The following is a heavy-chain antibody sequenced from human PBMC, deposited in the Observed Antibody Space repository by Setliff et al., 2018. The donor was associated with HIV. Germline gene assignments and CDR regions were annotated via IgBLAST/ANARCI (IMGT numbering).Heavy chain of an antibody. CDR2: IYDSGST. CDR1: GGSIRSGSYY. D-gene: IGHD4-17*01. Sequence: PSETLSLTCTVAGGSIRSGSYYWSWIRQHPGKGLEWIGYIYDSGSTNYNPSLKSRVTISVDTSKNYFSLKLTSVTAADTAVYYCARSRPSLRAFDIWGQGTMVTVSS. V-gene: IGHV4-61*03. CDR3: ARSRPSLRAFDI. J-gene: IGHJ3*02.